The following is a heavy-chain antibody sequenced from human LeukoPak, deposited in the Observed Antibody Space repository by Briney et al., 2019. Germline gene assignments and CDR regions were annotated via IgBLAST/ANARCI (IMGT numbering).Heavy chain of an antibody. V-gene: IGHV3-7*01. D-gene: IGHD3-3*01. CDR1: GFTFSSYW. CDR2: IKQDGSEK. J-gene: IGHJ4*02. CDR3: ARDRYDFWSGYRAFDY. Sequence: GGSLRLSCTASGFTFSSYWMSWVRQAPGEGLEWVANIKQDGSEKYYVDSVKGRFTISRENAKNSLYLKRNSLRAEDTAVYYCARDRYDFWSGYRAFDYWGQGTLVTVSS.